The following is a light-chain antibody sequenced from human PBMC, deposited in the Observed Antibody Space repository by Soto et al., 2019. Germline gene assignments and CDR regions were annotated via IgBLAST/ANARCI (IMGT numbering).Light chain of an antibody. CDR3: QQYHYWPYT. Sequence: VLTQSPATLSVSPGERVTLSCRASQSVSSLLAWYQQKPGQAPRLLIYSTSTRATGIPARFSGSGSGTEFTLIISSLQSEDFAIYYCQQYHYWPYTFGQGTNLEIK. J-gene: IGKJ2*01. CDR1: QSVSSL. CDR2: STS. V-gene: IGKV3-15*01.